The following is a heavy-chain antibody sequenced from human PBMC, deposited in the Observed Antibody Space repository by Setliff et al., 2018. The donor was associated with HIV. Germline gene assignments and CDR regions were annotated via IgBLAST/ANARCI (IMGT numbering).Heavy chain of an antibody. V-gene: IGHV3-33*01. Sequence: GGSLRLSCAASGFTFSSYGMHWVRQAPGKGLEWVAVIWYDGSNKYYADSVKGRFTISRDNSKNTPYLQMNSLRAEDTAVYYCATESPRNYYYNFWSGYPSYFDYWGQGTLVTVSS. CDR3: ATESPRNYYYNFWSGYPSYFDY. CDR1: GFTFSSYG. D-gene: IGHD3-3*01. CDR2: IWYDGSNK. J-gene: IGHJ4*02.